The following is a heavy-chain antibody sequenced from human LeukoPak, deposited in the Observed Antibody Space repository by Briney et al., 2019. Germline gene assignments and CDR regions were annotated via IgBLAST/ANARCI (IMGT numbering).Heavy chain of an antibody. CDR3: ARTLEASNYFDY. CDR2: IYYSGST. CDR1: GGSISSGDYY. V-gene: IGHV4-30-4*01. D-gene: IGHD4-4*01. J-gene: IGHJ4*02. Sequence: PSQTLSLTCTVSGGSISSGDYYWSWLRQPPGKGLEWIGYIYYSGSTYYNPSLKSRVTISVDTSKNQFSLKLSSVTAADTAVYYCARTLEASNYFDYWGQGTLVTVSS.